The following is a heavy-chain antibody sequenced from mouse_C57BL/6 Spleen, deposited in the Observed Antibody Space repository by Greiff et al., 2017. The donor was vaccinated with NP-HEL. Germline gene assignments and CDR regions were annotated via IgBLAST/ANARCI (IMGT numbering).Heavy chain of an antibody. CDR3: TRNWDSPYYFDY. V-gene: IGHV1-15*01. D-gene: IGHD4-1*01. J-gene: IGHJ2*01. CDR1: GYTFTDYE. Sequence: VQLQQSGAELVRPGASVTLSCKASGYTFTDYEMHWVKQTPVHGLEWIGAIDPETGGTAYNQKFKGKAILTADKSSSTAYMELRSLTSEDSAVYYCTRNWDSPYYFDYWGQGTTLTVSS. CDR2: IDPETGGT.